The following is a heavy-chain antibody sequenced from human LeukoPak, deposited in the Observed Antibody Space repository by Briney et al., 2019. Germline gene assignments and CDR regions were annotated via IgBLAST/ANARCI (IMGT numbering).Heavy chain of an antibody. CDR2: IWYDGSNE. J-gene: IGHJ2*01. CDR3: AREVQYLGPVWYFDL. D-gene: IGHD4-11*01. CDR1: GFTFQNYG. Sequence: GGSLRLSCAASGFTFQNYGMNWVRQAPGKGLEWVALIWYDGSNEYYADSLKGRLTISRDNSKSTLYLQIDSLRADDTAVYYCAREVQYLGPVWYFDLWGRGTLVTVSS. V-gene: IGHV3-33*01.